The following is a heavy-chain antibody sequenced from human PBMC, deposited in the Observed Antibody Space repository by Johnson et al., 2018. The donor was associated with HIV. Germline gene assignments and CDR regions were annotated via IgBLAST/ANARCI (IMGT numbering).Heavy chain of an antibody. J-gene: IGHJ3*02. CDR2: ISGSGGST. V-gene: IGHV3-23*01. D-gene: IGHD2-21*02. CDR1: GFTFSSYA. CDR3: AKDRVVTNDAFDI. Sequence: VQPGGSLRLSCAASGFTFSSYAMSWVRKAPGKGLEWVSAISGSGGSTYYADSVKGRFTISRDNSKNTLYLQMNSLRAEDTAVYYCAKDRVVTNDAFDIWGQGTMVTVSS.